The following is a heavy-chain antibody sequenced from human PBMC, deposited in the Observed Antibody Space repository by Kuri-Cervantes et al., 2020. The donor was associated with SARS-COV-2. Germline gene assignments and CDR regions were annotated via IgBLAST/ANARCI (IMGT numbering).Heavy chain of an antibody. CDR1: GFTFSSYA. V-gene: IGHV3-30-3*01. CDR3: ASQYCSGGSCYSGYYYGMDV. Sequence: LSLTCAASGFTFSSYAMHWVRQAPGKGLEWVAVISYDGSNKYYADSVKGRSTISRDNSKNTLYLQMNSLRAEDTAVYYCASQYCSGGSCYSGYYYGMDVWGQGTTVTVSS. J-gene: IGHJ6*02. D-gene: IGHD2-15*01. CDR2: ISYDGSNK.